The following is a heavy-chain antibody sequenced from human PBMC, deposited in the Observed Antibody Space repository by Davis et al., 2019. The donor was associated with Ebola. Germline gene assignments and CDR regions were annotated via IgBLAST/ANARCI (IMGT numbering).Heavy chain of an antibody. CDR1: GYSFTNYW. J-gene: IGHJ4*02. CDR3: ARWVAVSGLDN. Sequence: GESLKISCQASGYSFTNYWIAWVRQVHGKGLEWVGMFHPRDSDTKYSPSFQGQVTVSADESSGTAYLQWRSLKASDTAIYYCARWVAVSGLDNWGQGALVTVS. D-gene: IGHD2-15*01. V-gene: IGHV5-51*01. CDR2: FHPRDSDT.